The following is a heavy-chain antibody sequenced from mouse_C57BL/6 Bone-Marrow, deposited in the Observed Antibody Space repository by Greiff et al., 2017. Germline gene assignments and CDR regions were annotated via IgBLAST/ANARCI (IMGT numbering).Heavy chain of an antibody. J-gene: IGHJ2*01. V-gene: IGHV1-69*01. CDR3: ALDPYYVDY. CDR2: IDPSDSYT. CDR1: GYTFTSYW. Sequence: QVQLQQPGAELVMPGASVKLSCKASGYTFTSYWMHWVKQRPGQGLEWIGEIDPSDSYTNYNQKFKGKSTLTVDKSASTAYMQLSCLTSEYSAVYYCALDPYYVDYWGQGTTLTVSS.